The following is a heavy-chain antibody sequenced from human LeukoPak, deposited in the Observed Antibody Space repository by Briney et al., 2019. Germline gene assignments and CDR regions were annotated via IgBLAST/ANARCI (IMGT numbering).Heavy chain of an antibody. V-gene: IGHV3-21*01. CDR3: ARDRGTLTLVDAFDI. CDR1: GFAFRSYT. J-gene: IGHJ3*02. D-gene: IGHD4-17*01. Sequence: GGSLRLSCAASGFAFRSYTMNWVRLAPGKGLEWVSSISSTARYKYYADSEKGRFTISRDNANNSLSLEMDSLRAEDTAVYFCARDRGTLTLVDAFDIWGPGTRSPSLQ. CDR2: ISSTARYK.